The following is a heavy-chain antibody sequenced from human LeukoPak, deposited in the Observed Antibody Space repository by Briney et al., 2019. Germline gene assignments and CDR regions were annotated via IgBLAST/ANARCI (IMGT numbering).Heavy chain of an antibody. CDR1: GYTFTGYY. J-gene: IGHJ3*02. D-gene: IGHD6-19*01. Sequence: ASVKVSCKASGYTFTGYYMHWVRQAPGQGLEWMGRINPNSGGTNYAQKFQGRVTMTRDTSISTAYMELSRLRSDDTAVCYCARDLGSGWSNDAFDIWGQGTMVTVSS. CDR3: ARDLGSGWSNDAFDI. CDR2: INPNSGGT. V-gene: IGHV1-2*06.